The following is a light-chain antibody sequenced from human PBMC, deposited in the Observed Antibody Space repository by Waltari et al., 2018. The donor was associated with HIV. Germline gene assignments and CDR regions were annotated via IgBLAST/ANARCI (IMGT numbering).Light chain of an antibody. V-gene: IGLV2-23*02. Sequence: QSALTQPASVSGSPGQSITISCTGTSRDVGSYNLVSWYQKHPGKAPKLMIYEVSKRPSGVSNRFSGSKSGNTASLTISGLQAEDEADYYCCSYAGSFYVFGTGTKVTVL. J-gene: IGLJ1*01. CDR1: SRDVGSYNL. CDR3: CSYAGSFYV. CDR2: EVS.